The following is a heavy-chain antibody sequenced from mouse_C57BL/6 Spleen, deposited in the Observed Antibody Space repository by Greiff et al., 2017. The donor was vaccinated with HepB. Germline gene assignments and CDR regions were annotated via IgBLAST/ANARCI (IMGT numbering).Heavy chain of an antibody. CDR2: IYPGDGDT. CDR3: ARDEYDGFAY. D-gene: IGHD2-4*01. J-gene: IGHJ3*01. Sequence: QVQLQQSGPELVKPGASVKISCKASGYAFSSSWMNWVKQRPGKGLEWIGRIYPGDGDTNYNGKYKGKATLTADKSSSTAYMQLSSLTSEDSAVYFCARDEYDGFAYWGQGTLVTVSA. V-gene: IGHV1-82*01. CDR1: GYAFSSSW.